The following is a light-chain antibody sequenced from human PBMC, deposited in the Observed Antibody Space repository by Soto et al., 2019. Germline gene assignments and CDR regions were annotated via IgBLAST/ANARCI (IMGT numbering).Light chain of an antibody. Sequence: QSVLPQPASLSGSPGQSITISCTGTSSDVGGYNYVSWYQQHPGKAPKLMIYGVSNRPSGVSSRFSGSKSGNTASLTISGLQAEDEADYYCSSKGSSNTRAFGTGTKATVL. V-gene: IGLV2-14*01. J-gene: IGLJ1*01. CDR2: GVS. CDR3: SSKGSSNTRA. CDR1: SSDVGGYNY.